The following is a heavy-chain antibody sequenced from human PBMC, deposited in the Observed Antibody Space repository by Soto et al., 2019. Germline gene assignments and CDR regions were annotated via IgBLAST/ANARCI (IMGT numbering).Heavy chain of an antibody. CDR3: ARGGTDVPTILSLDY. CDR1: GYTFTNYY. V-gene: IGHV1-46*01. J-gene: IGHJ4*02. CDR2: IHYSGATP. D-gene: IGHD3-16*01. Sequence: ASVKVSCKASGYTFTNYYMHWVRQAPGQGLEWMGVIHYSGATPTYAQKFQGRVTMVRDTSTSTVYVELSSLTSEDTALDYCARGGTDVPTILSLDYWGPGTLVTVSS.